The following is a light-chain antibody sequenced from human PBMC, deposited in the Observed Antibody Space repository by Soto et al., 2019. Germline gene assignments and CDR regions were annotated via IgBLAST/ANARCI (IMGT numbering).Light chain of an antibody. CDR1: QTINTY. CDR2: GAS. J-gene: IGKJ5*01. V-gene: IGKV1-39*01. CDR3: QQSYNTLT. Sequence: DIQMTQSPSSLSASVGDRVTITCRASQTINTYLHWYQQKPGQAPNLLIYGASSLQRGVPSRFSGSGSGTDFTLTITNLQPEDFATYYCQQSYNTLTFGQGTRLDMK.